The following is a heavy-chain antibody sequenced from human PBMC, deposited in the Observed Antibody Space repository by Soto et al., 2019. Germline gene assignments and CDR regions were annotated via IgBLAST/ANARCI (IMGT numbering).Heavy chain of an antibody. D-gene: IGHD3-16*01. CDR3: ATQGFGTLHGLVDV. J-gene: IGHJ6*02. V-gene: IGHV4-59*08. Sequence: QVRLQESGPGLVEPSETLSLTCTVSGGSITSITNHYCSWIRQPPGKGLEWIGYVSYRGHTSYNPSLKIRVLPSVHTSKNQVSLNLATVTAADSPVYYCATQGFGTLHGLVDVWGQGTTVTVSS. CDR1: GGSITSITNHY. CDR2: VSYRGHT.